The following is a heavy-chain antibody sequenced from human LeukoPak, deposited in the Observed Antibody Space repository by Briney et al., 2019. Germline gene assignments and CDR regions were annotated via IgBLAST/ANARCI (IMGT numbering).Heavy chain of an antibody. Sequence: GGSLRLSCVASGFTFSDYAMHWVRQAPGKGLEWVAVIYYDGSKKYYADSVKGRFTISRDNSRNTLYLQMSSLRAEDTALYYCAKENGYKTTHFDYWGQGTLVTVSS. J-gene: IGHJ4*02. CDR3: AKENGYKTTHFDY. D-gene: IGHD5-24*01. V-gene: IGHV3-30-3*02. CDR2: IYYDGSKK. CDR1: GFTFSDYA.